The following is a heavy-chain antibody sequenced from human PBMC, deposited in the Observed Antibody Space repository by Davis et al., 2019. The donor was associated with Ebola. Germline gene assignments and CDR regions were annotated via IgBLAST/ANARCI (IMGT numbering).Heavy chain of an antibody. J-gene: IGHJ4*02. CDR1: GYIFSNYD. V-gene: IGHV1-8*01. D-gene: IGHD2-15*01. CDR3: ARGYGPKCRGGTCVNDS. Sequence: ASVKVSCKASGYIFSNYDINWVRQASGQGLEWMGWVNPYSGHTGYVEKFKGRVTMTGDPSISTAYMELSSLRIDDTAVYYCARGYGPKCRGGTCVNDSWGQGTLVTVSS. CDR2: VNPYSGHT.